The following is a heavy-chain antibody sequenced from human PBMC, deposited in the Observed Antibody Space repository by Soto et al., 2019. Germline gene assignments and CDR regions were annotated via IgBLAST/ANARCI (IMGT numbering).Heavy chain of an antibody. Sequence: PGGSLRLSCVASGFTFSSYAMTWVRQAPGKGLEWVSAVRDSGDGTYYADSVKGRFTISRDNSKNTLYLQMNSLRAEDTAVYYCAKDTRYFDYWGQGTLVTVSS. D-gene: IGHD3-3*01. CDR3: AKDTRYFDY. CDR2: VRDSGDGT. J-gene: IGHJ4*02. CDR1: GFTFSSYA. V-gene: IGHV3-23*01.